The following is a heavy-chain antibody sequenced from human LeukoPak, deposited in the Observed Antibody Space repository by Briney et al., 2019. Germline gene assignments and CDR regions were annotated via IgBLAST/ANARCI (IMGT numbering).Heavy chain of an antibody. CDR2: IYYSGST. CDR3: ARNIQPDY. J-gene: IGHJ4*02. D-gene: IGHD5-18*01. CDR1: GGSISIYY. Sequence: PSETLSLTCTVSGGSISIYYWSWIRQPPGKGLEWIGYIYYSGSTNYNPSLKSRVTISVDTSKNQFSLKLSSVTAADTAVYYCARNIQPDYWGQGTLVTVSS. V-gene: IGHV4-59*01.